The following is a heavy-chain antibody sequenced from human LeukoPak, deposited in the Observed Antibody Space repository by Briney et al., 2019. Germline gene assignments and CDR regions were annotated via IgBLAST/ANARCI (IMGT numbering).Heavy chain of an antibody. Sequence: ASVKVSCKASGYTFTGYYMHWVRQAPGQGLEWMGWINPNSGGTNYAQKFQGWVTMTRDTSISTAYMELSRLRSDDTAVYYCARDKEVGATYYGMDVWGQGTTVTVSS. CDR3: ARDKEVGATYYGMDV. CDR1: GYTFTGYY. D-gene: IGHD1-26*01. CDR2: INPNSGGT. V-gene: IGHV1-2*04. J-gene: IGHJ6*02.